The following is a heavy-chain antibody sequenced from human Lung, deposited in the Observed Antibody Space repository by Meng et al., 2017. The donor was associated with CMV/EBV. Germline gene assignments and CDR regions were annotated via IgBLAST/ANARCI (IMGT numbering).Heavy chain of an antibody. CDR2: SYYTGA. V-gene: IGHV4-31*03. J-gene: IGHJ4*02. CDR3: ARMRGSGSEDY. Sequence: LRLXCTVSGGPIKNPNYYWSWNRHQPGKGLEWLGYSYYTGAYYNPSLASRIFISLDSSSNRYSLTLRAVTAADTALYFGARMRGSGSEDYWGPGTLVTVSS. D-gene: IGHD3-10*01. CDR1: GGPIKNPNYY.